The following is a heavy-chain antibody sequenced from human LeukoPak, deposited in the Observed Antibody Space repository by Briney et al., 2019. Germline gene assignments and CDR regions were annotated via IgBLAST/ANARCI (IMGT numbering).Heavy chain of an antibody. J-gene: IGHJ4*02. D-gene: IGHD6-13*01. CDR3: ATSRGPIAAAGIDY. CDR2: INPNSGGT. V-gene: IGHV1-2*02. Sequence: ASVKVSCKVSGYTFTGYYMHWLRQAPGQGLEWMGWINPNSGGTNYAQKFQGRVTMTRDTSISTAYMELSRLRSDDTAVYYCATSRGPIAAAGIDYWGQGTLVTVSS. CDR1: GYTFTGYY.